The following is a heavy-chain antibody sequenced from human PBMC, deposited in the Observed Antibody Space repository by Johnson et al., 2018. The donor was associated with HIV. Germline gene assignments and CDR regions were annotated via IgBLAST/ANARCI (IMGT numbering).Heavy chain of an antibody. V-gene: IGHV3-30*19. CDR3: ARDQFGTITTGGDGAFDI. J-gene: IGHJ3*02. CDR2: IAYDLSNE. D-gene: IGHD5-24*01. Sequence: QVQLVESGGGLVQPGRSLRLSCAASGFTFSSYGMHWVRQAPGKGLEWVAVIAYDLSNEFYADSVKGRFTISRDNSRNALYLQMNSLRAEDTAVFYCARDQFGTITTGGDGAFDIWGQGTMVTVSS. CDR1: GFTFSSYG.